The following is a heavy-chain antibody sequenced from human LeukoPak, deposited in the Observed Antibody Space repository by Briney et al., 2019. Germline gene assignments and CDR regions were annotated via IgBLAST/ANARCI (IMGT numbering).Heavy chain of an antibody. V-gene: IGHV3-7*01. CDR1: GFTFSNYW. CDR2: IKQDGSEK. CDR3: ASGGGYYYYGMDV. D-gene: IGHD3-10*01. Sequence: GGSLRLSCAASGFTFSNYWMSWVRQAPGKGLEWVANIKQDGSEKYYVDSVKGRFTISRDNAKNPLYLQMNSLKAEDTAVYYCASGGGYYYYGMDVWGLGTTVTVSS. J-gene: IGHJ6*02.